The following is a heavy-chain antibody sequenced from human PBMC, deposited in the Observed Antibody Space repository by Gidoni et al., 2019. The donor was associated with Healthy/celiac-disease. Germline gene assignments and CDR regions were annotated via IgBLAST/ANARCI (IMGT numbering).Heavy chain of an antibody. CDR2: ISYDGSNK. V-gene: IGHV3-30*18. D-gene: IGHD5-18*01. CDR3: AKDLDTAMVSSHYYGMDV. Sequence: QVQLVESGGGVVQPARSLRLPFPASGFTFSSYVMHWVRQAPGKGLDWVAVISYDGSNKYYADSVKGRFTISRDNSKNTLYLQMNSLRAEDTAVYYCAKDLDTAMVSSHYYGMDVWGQGTTVTVSS. CDR1: GFTFSSYV. J-gene: IGHJ6*02.